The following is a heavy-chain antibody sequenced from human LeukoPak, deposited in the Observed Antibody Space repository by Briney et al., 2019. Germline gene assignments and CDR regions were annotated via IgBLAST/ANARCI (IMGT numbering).Heavy chain of an antibody. J-gene: IGHJ5*02. Sequence: GGSLRLSCAASGFTFSSYWMSWVRQAPGKGLEWVANIKQDGSEKYYVDSVKGRFTISRDNAKNSLYLQMNSLRAEDTAVYYCARCLGVVVWLPNWFDPWGQGTLVTVSS. V-gene: IGHV3-7*01. CDR1: GFTFSSYW. D-gene: IGHD3-22*01. CDR2: IKQDGSEK. CDR3: ARCLGVVVWLPNWFDP.